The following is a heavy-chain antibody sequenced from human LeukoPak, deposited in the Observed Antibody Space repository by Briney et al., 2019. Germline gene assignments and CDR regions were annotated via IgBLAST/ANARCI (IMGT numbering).Heavy chain of an antibody. CDR2: ISYDGSNK. D-gene: IGHD5-12*01. CDR1: GFTFSSYG. V-gene: IGHV3-30*18. CDR3: AKGGGYDRPLDY. J-gene: IGHJ4*02. Sequence: PGGSLRLSCAASGFTFSSYGMHWVRQAPGKGLEWVAVISYDGSNKYYADSVKGRFTISRDNSKNTLYLQMNSLRAEDTAVYYCAKGGGYDRPLDYWGQGTLVTVSS.